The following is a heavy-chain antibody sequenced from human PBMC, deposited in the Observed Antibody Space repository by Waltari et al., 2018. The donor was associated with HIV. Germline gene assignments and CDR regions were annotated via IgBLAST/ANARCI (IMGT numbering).Heavy chain of an antibody. V-gene: IGHV1-69*08. Sequence: QVQLVQSGAEVKKPGSSVRVSSKASGGALVSHTFNWVRQAPGQGLEWMGRAIPMFGTANYARKFQGRVTITADKSTTTAYMELNGLRIDDTAVYYCASARETMGVDFDSWGQGTLVTVS. CDR3: ASARETMGVDFDS. D-gene: IGHD3-10*01. CDR2: AIPMFGTA. J-gene: IGHJ5*01. CDR1: GGALVSHT.